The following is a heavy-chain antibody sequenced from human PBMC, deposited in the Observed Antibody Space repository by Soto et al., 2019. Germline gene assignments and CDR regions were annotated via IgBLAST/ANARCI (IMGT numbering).Heavy chain of an antibody. CDR1: GGTFSSYA. V-gene: IGHV1-69*13. CDR2: IIPIFGTA. Sequence: SVKVSCKASGGTFSSYAISWVRQAPGQGLEWMGGIIPIFGTASYAQKFQGRVTITADESTSTAYMELSSLRSEDTAVYYCARAYYYGSGSLGDYYYYGMDVWGQGTTVTVSS. J-gene: IGHJ6*02. D-gene: IGHD3-10*01. CDR3: ARAYYYGSGSLGDYYYYGMDV.